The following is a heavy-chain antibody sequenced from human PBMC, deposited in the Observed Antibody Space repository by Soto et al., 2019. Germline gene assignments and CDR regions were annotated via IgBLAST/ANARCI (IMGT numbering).Heavy chain of an antibody. CDR1: GGSISSGGYY. Sequence: SETLSLTCTVSGGSISSGGYYWSWIRQHPGKGLEWIGYIYYSGSTYYNPSLKSRVTISVDTSKNQFSLKLSSVTAADTAVYYCARVSRGYDYRKTGYYYYYMDVWGKGTTVTLSS. D-gene: IGHD5-12*01. CDR3: ARVSRGYDYRKTGYYYYYMDV. V-gene: IGHV4-31*03. CDR2: IYYSGST. J-gene: IGHJ6*03.